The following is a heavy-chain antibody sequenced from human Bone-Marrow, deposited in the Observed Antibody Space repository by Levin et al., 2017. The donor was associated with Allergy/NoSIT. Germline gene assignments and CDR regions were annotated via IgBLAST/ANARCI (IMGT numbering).Heavy chain of an antibody. CDR2: ITWSSSVL. CDR3: AKDRAMISGSLDP. V-gene: IGHV3-9*01. J-gene: IGHJ5*02. Sequence: GGSLRLSCAASGFTFDDYAMHWVRQAPGKGLEWVSGITWSSSVLGYADSVKGRFTISRDNAKNSLYLQMNNLRVEDAALYYCAKDRAMISGSLDPCGQGTLVTVSS. D-gene: IGHD1-26*01. CDR1: GFTFDDYA.